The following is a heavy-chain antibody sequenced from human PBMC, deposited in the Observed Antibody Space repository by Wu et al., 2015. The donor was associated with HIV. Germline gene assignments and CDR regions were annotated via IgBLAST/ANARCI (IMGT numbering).Heavy chain of an antibody. Sequence: QVQLVQSGAEVKKHGASVKVSCKASGYSFRSYDINWVRQAPGQGLEWMGWMNPNSGNAGSAQKFLGRVAFTRDTSIGTAYMELSSLRSEDTAIYYCARGTVFGLGTSVDYYYYMDVWGKGTTVTVPS. D-gene: IGHD3-3*01. V-gene: IGHV1-8*03. J-gene: IGHJ6*03. CDR2: MNPNSGNA. CDR1: GYSFRSYD. CDR3: ARGTVFGLGTSVDYYYYMDV.